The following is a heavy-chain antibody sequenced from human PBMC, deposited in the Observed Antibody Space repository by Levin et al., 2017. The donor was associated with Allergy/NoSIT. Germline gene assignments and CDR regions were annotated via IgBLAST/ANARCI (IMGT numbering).Heavy chain of an antibody. CDR1: GGSISSYY. Sequence: GSLRLSCTVSGGSISSYYWSWIRQPPGKGLEWIGYIYYSGSTNYNPSLKSRVTISVDTSKNQFSLKLSSVTAADTAVYYCARQPYYYGSGTPMDAFDIWGQGTMVTVSS. J-gene: IGHJ3*02. CDR2: IYYSGST. D-gene: IGHD3-10*01. V-gene: IGHV4-59*08. CDR3: ARQPYYYGSGTPMDAFDI.